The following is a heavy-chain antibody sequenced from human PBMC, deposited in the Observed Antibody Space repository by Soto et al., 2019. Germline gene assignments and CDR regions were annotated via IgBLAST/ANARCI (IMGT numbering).Heavy chain of an antibody. Sequence: QVQLQESGPGLVKPSETLSLTCTVSGGSISGYYWSWIRQPPGKGLEWIGYISYSGSTNYNPSLKCRVAISVDTSKNQFSLKLSSVTAADTAVYYCARQGGLEAFYFWGQGTMVTVSS. D-gene: IGHD1-1*01. CDR3: ARQGGLEAFYF. CDR2: ISYSGST. V-gene: IGHV4-59*08. J-gene: IGHJ3*01. CDR1: GGSISGYY.